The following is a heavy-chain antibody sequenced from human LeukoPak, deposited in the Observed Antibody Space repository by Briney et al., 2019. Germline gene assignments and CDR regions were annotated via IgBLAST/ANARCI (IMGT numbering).Heavy chain of an antibody. CDR1: GFIFSDYS. V-gene: IGHV3-66*01. CDR3: VGNGPIDY. D-gene: IGHD2-8*01. J-gene: IGHJ4*02. CDR2: IYSGDGT. Sequence: PGGSLRLSCVVSGFIFSDYSMNWVRQAPGKGLEWVSIIYSGDGTNYADSVKGRFTISRDNSKNTLYLQMNSLRAEDTAVYYCVGNGPIDYWGQGALVTVSS.